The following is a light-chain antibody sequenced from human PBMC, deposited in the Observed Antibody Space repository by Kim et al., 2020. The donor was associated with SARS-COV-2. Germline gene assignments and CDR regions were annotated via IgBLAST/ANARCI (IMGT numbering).Light chain of an antibody. CDR1: QSISSY. CDR3: QQRSNLLT. V-gene: IGKV3-11*01. J-gene: IGKJ4*01. CDR2: EAS. Sequence: EIVLTQSPATLSLSPGERATLSCRASQSISSYLAWYQQKPGQAPRLLIYEASNRATGIPARFSGSGSGTDFTLTISSLEPEDFAVYYCQQRSNLLTFGGGTKVDIK.